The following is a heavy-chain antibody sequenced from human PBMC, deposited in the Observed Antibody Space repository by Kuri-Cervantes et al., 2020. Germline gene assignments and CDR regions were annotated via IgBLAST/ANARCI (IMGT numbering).Heavy chain of an antibody. CDR3: ARDAFIADY. D-gene: IGHD3-3*02. Sequence: GESLKISCAASGFTFSSYWMHWVRQAPGRGLVWVSRINSDGSSTSYADSVKGRFTISRDNAKNTLYLQMNSLRAEDTAVYYCARDAFIADYWGQGTLVTVSS. J-gene: IGHJ4*02. CDR1: GFTFSSYW. V-gene: IGHV3-74*01. CDR2: INSDGSST.